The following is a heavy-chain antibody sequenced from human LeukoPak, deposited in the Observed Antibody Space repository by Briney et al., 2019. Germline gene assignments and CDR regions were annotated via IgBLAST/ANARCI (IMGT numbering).Heavy chain of an antibody. Sequence: SETLSLTCAVYGGSFNGYYWSWVRQSPGEGLEWIGEINDSGVTNCNPSLESRVVLSVDTSKNQFSLRLSSVTAADTAVYYCARRLVDSGASQVSDHWGQGTLVTVSS. CDR1: GGSFNGYY. D-gene: IGHD2-15*01. CDR2: INDSGVT. V-gene: IGHV4-34*01. CDR3: ARRLVDSGASQVSDH. J-gene: IGHJ4*02.